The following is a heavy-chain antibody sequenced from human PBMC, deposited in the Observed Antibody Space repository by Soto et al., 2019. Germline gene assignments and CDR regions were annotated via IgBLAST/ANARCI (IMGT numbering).Heavy chain of an antibody. V-gene: IGHV1-69*06. Sequence: QVQLVQSGAEVKKPGSSVKVSCKASGGTFSSYAISWVRQAPGQGLEWMGGIIPIFGTANYAQKFQGRVTLTVDKSTSTAYMELSSLRSEDTAVYYCARFGDATYYDFWSGPTYGMDVWGQGTTVTVSS. CDR3: ARFGDATYYDFWSGPTYGMDV. CDR2: IIPIFGTA. CDR1: GGTFSSYA. J-gene: IGHJ6*02. D-gene: IGHD3-3*01.